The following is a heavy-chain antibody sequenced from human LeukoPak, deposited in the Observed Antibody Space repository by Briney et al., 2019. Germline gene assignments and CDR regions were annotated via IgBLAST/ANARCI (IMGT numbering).Heavy chain of an antibody. Sequence: SEALSLTCAVYGGSFSGYYWSWIRQPPGKGLEWIGEINHSGSTNYNPPPKSRVTISVDTSKNQFSLKLSSVTAADTAVYYCARVLGYCSSTSCYAPEKTFDYWGQGTLVTVSS. CDR2: INHSGST. CDR3: ARVLGYCSSTSCYAPEKTFDY. V-gene: IGHV4-34*01. D-gene: IGHD2-2*01. CDR1: GGSFSGYY. J-gene: IGHJ4*02.